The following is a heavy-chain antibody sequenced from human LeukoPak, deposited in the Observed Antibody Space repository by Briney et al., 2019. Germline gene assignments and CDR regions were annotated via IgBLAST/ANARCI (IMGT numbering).Heavy chain of an antibody. D-gene: IGHD5-18*01. CDR1: GGSFSSYG. J-gene: IGHJ5*02. CDR2: IIPMLGRS. Sequence: ASVKVSCKASGGSFSSYGISGVRQAPGQGLEWMGGIIPMLGRSNYAQKFQGRVTISTDESTSTAYMEMSSLRSEDTAVYYCAREDHTANNWFDPWGQGTLVTVSS. CDR3: AREDHTANNWFDP. V-gene: IGHV1-69*05.